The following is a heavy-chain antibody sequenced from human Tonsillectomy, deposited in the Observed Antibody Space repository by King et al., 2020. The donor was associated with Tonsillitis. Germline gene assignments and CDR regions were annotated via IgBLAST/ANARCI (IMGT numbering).Heavy chain of an antibody. V-gene: IGHV3-33*01. CDR1: GFTSSNYA. Sequence: VQLVESGGGVVQPGRSLSLSCAASGFTSSNYAMHWVRPAPGKGLEWVSVVWHDGSKKHYADFVKGRFTISRDNSTNTLYLKMNSLRVEDTAVYYCASIRVGTTDYWGQGTLVTVSS. CDR2: VWHDGSKK. CDR3: ASIRVGTTDY. J-gene: IGHJ4*02. D-gene: IGHD1-26*01.